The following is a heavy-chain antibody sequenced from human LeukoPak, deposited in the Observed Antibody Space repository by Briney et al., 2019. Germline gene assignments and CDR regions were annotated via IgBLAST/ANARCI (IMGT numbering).Heavy chain of an antibody. CDR2: IYTSWST. V-gene: IGHV4-61*02. CDR1: GGSISSGSYY. CDR3: ARHDIDY. J-gene: IGHJ4*02. Sequence: SETLSLTCTVSGGSISSGSYYWSWIRQPAGKGLEWIGRIYTSWSTNYNPSLKSRVTISVDKSKNQFSLKLSSVPAADTAVAYCARHDIDYWGQGTLVTVSS.